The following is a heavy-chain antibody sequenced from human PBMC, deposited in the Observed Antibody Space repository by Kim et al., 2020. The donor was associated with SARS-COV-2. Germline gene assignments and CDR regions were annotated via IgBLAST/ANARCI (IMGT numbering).Heavy chain of an antibody. CDR1: GFTFSSYG. V-gene: IGHV3-33*01. D-gene: IGHD5-12*01. CDR3: ARGRRGGYDPAGRDYYYYMDV. CDR2: IWYDGSNK. Sequence: GGSLRLSCAASGFTFSSYGMHWVRQAPGKGLEWVAVIWYDGSNKYYADSVKGRFTISRDNSKNTLYLQMNSLRAEDTAVYYCARGRRGGYDPAGRDYYYYMDVWGKGTTVTVSS. J-gene: IGHJ6*03.